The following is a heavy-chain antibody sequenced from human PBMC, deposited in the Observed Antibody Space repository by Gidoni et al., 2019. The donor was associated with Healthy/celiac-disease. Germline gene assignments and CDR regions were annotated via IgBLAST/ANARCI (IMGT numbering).Heavy chain of an antibody. CDR1: GFTFSSYA. CDR2: ISSNGGST. CDR3: ARERGNSSSWSHDAFDI. V-gene: IGHV3-64*01. Sequence: EVQLVASGGGLVQPGGYLRLSCAASGFTFSSYAMHWVRQAPGKGLEYVSAISSNGGSTYYANSVKGRFTISRDNSKNTLYLQMGSLRAEDMAVYYCARERGNSSSWSHDAFDIWGQGTMVTVSS. J-gene: IGHJ3*02. D-gene: IGHD6-13*01.